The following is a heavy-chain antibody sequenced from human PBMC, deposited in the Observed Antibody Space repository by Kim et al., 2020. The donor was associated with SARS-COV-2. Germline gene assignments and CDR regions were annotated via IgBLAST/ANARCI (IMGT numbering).Heavy chain of an antibody. CDR2: INHSGST. J-gene: IGHJ5*02. Sequence: SETLSLTCAVYGGSFSGYYWSWIRQPPGKGLEWIGEINHSGSTNYNPSLKSRVTISVDTSKNQFSLKLSSVTAADTAVYYCARRRAMRYGSGSQPNWLDPWGQGTLVTVSS. V-gene: IGHV4-34*01. CDR1: GGSFSGYY. CDR3: ARRRAMRYGSGSQPNWLDP. D-gene: IGHD3-10*01.